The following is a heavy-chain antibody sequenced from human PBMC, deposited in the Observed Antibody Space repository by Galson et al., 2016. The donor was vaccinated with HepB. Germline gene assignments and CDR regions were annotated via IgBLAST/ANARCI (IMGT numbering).Heavy chain of an antibody. CDR2: ISYDGTNK. CDR3: AKDAILACGTGCYADY. CDR1: GFTFSRYA. D-gene: IGHD2-2*01. Sequence: SLRLSCAASGFTFSRYAMHWVRQAPGKGLEWVAVISYDGTNKYYADSLQGRFTISRDNSKNTLYLQINSLRAEDTAVYYCAKDAILACGTGCYADYWGQGTLVTVSS. V-gene: IGHV3-30*04. J-gene: IGHJ4*02.